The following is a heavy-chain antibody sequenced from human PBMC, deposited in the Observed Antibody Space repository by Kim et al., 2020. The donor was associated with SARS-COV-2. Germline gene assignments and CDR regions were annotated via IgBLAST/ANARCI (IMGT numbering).Heavy chain of an antibody. J-gene: IGHJ4*02. Sequence: LSLTCAASGFTFSIYGMHWVRQAPGKGLEWLAVISHDGSNKYYVDFVKGRFTISRDNSINTLYLQMNSLSVEDTAVYYCATGGGVGATLSGDWGQGTLVTVSS. V-gene: IGHV3-30*03. CDR1: GFTFSIYG. CDR2: ISHDGSNK. D-gene: IGHD1-26*01. CDR3: ATGGGVGATLSGD.